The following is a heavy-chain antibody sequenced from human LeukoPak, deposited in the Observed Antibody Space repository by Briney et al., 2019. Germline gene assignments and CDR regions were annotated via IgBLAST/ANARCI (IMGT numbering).Heavy chain of an antibody. D-gene: IGHD2-2*02. CDR3: ARDETYCSSTTCYNDY. CDR1: VFASSSYW. Sequence: SGGSLRLSCAASVFASSSYWMSWVRQAPGKGLEWVANIKQDGREKYYVDSVKGRFTISRDNAKNSLYLQMNSLRAEDTAVYYCARDETYCSSTTCYNDYWGQRTLVTVPS. V-gene: IGHV3-7*01. CDR2: IKQDGREK. J-gene: IGHJ4*02.